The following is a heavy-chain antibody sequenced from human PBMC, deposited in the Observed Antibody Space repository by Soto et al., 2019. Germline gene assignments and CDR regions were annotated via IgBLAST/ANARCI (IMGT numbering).Heavy chain of an antibody. Sequence: GASVKVSCKVSGYTLTELSMHWVRQAPGKGLEWMGGFDPKDGETIYAQKFQGRVTMTEDTSTDTAYMELSSLRSEDTAVYYCATRGHYGDYPDYYYYYMDVWGKGTTVTVSS. CDR2: FDPKDGET. D-gene: IGHD4-17*01. CDR3: ATRGHYGDYPDYYYYYMDV. V-gene: IGHV1-24*01. CDR1: GYTLTELS. J-gene: IGHJ6*03.